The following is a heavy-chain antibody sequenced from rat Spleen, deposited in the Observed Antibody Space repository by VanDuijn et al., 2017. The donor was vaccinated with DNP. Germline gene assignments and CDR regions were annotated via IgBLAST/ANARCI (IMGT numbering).Heavy chain of an antibody. CDR2: INTAGST. CDR3: ARLLGGYFDY. Sequence: EVQLQESGPGLVKPSQSLSLTCSVTVYSITSSYTWNWVRKFPGNKLEWMGYINTAGSTKYNPSLKSRISITKDTSKNQFFLQVNTVTTEDTATYYCARLLGGYFDYWGQGVMVTVSS. D-gene: IGHD5-1*01. CDR1: VYSITSSYT. J-gene: IGHJ2*01. V-gene: IGHV3-3*01.